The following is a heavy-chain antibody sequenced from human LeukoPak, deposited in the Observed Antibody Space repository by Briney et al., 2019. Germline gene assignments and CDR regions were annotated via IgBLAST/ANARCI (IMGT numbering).Heavy chain of an antibody. V-gene: IGHV4-34*01. CDR1: GGSFSGYY. CDR3: ARARRWLQFPYYMDV. D-gene: IGHD5-24*01. CDR2: INHSGST. J-gene: IGHJ6*03. Sequence: SETLSLTCAVYGGSFSGYYWSWIRQPPGKGLEWIGEINHSGSTSYNPSLKSRVTISVDTSKNQFSLKLSSVTAADTAVYYCARARRWLQFPYYMDVWGKGTTVTVSS.